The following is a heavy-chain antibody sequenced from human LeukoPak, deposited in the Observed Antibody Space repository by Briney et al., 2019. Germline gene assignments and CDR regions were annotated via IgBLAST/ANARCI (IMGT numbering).Heavy chain of an antibody. CDR2: ISAYNGNT. CDR3: ARDQTKGWGIAVAGTLNY. Sequence: GASVKVSCKASGYTFTSYGISWVRQAPGQGLEWMGWISAYNGNTNYAQKLQGRVTMTTDTSTSTAYMELRSLRSDDTAVYYCARDQTKGWGIAVAGTLNYWGQGTLVTVSS. J-gene: IGHJ4*02. D-gene: IGHD6-19*01. V-gene: IGHV1-18*01. CDR1: GYTFTSYG.